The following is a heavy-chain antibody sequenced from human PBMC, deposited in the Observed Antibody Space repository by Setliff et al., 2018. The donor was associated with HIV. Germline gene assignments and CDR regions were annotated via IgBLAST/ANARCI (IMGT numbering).Heavy chain of an antibody. CDR3: ARMDSGYDWSPAGARTRYFDY. Sequence: SETLSLTCAVSGYSISSGYYWGWIRQPPGKGLEWIGSIYHSGSTYYNPSIKSRVTISVDTSKNQFSLKLSSVTAADTAVYYCARMDSGYDWSPAGARTRYFDYWGQGTLVTVSS. J-gene: IGHJ4*02. D-gene: IGHD5-12*01. CDR2: IYHSGST. V-gene: IGHV4-38-2*01. CDR1: GYSISSGYY.